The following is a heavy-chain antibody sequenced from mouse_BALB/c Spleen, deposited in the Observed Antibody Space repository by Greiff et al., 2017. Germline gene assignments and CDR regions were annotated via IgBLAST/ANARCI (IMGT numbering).Heavy chain of an antibody. CDR3: ARSEGYGNYLWFAY. D-gene: IGHD2-1*01. Sequence: QVHVKQSGAELVRPGSSVKISCKASGYAFSSYWMNWVKQRPGQGLEWIGQIYPGDGDTNYNGKFKGKATLTADKSSSTAYMQLSSLTSEDSAVYFCARSEGYGNYLWFAYWGQGTLVTVSA. V-gene: IGHV1-80*01. J-gene: IGHJ3*01. CDR1: GYAFSSYW. CDR2: IYPGDGDT.